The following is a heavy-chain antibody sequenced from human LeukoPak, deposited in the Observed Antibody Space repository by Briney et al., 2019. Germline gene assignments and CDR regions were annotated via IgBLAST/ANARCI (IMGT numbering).Heavy chain of an antibody. CDR1: GYSFTSYW. D-gene: IGHD3-22*01. CDR3: ARPPRNYYDSSGYVWAFDI. J-gene: IGHJ3*02. Sequence: RGESLKISCKGSGYSFTSYWIGWVRQMPGKGLEWMGIIYPGDSDTRYSPSFQGQVTISADKSISTAYLQWSSLKASDTAMYYCARPPRNYYDSSGYVWAFDIWGQGTMVTVSS. V-gene: IGHV5-51*01. CDR2: IYPGDSDT.